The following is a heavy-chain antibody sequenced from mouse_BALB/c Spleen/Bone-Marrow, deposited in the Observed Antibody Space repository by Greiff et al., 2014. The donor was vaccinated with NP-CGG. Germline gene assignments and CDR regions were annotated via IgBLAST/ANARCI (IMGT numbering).Heavy chain of an antibody. V-gene: IGHV1-7*01. Sequence: QVQLQQSGAELAKPGASVKMSCKSSGYTFTSYWMHWVKQRPGQGLEWIGYINPITGYTEYGQKFKDKATLTADKSSSTAYIQLDSITLEDAAVYYCARDCDYDGRYYAMDYWGQGTSVTVSS. J-gene: IGHJ4*01. CDR1: GYTFTSYW. CDR2: INPITGYT. D-gene: IGHD2-4*01. CDR3: ARDCDYDGRYYAMDY.